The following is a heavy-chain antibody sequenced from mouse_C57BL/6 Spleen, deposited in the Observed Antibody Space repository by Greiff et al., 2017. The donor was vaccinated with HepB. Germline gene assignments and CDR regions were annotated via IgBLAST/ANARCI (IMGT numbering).Heavy chain of an antibody. CDR1: GYTFTSYW. CDR3: ARDGYYRAMDY. V-gene: IGHV1-64*01. Sequence: VQLQQPGAELVKPGASVKLSCKASGYTFTSYWMHWVKQRPGQGLEWIGMIHPNSGSTNYNEKFKSKATLTVDKSSSTAYMQLSSLTSEDSAVYYCARDGYYRAMDYWGQGTSVTVSS. J-gene: IGHJ4*01. D-gene: IGHD2-3*01. CDR2: IHPNSGST.